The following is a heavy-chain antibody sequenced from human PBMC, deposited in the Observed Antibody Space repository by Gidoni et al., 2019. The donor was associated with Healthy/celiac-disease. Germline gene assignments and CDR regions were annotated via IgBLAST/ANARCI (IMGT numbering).Heavy chain of an antibody. V-gene: IGHV1-24*01. J-gene: IGHJ3*02. D-gene: IGHD3-3*01. Sequence: VQLVQSGAEVKKPGASGKVSCKVSGYTLTELSMHWVRQAPGKGLEWMGGFDPEDGDTICAQKFHGRVTMTEDTSTDTAYMELSSLRSEDTALYYCANRGVAARWGDAFDIWGQGTMVTVSS. CDR2: FDPEDGDT. CDR3: ANRGVAARWGDAFDI. CDR1: GYTLTELS.